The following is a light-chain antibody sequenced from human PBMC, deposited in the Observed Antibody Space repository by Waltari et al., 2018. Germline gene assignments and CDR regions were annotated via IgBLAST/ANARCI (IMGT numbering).Light chain of an antibody. CDR1: RSNIGSNT. J-gene: IGLJ2*01. Sequence: QSVLTQPPSASGTPGQRVTISCSGSRSNIGSNTVNWYQQLPRTAPKLLIYSNNQRPSGVPDRFSGSKSGTSASLAISGLQSEDEADYYCAAWDDSLNGVVFGGGTKLTVL. CDR3: AAWDDSLNGVV. V-gene: IGLV1-44*01. CDR2: SNN.